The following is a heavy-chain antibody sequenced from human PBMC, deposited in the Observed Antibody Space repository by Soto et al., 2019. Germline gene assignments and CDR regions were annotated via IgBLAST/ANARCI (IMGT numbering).Heavy chain of an antibody. CDR1: GGSPSSGSYY. V-gene: IGHV4-61*01. CDR3: VRGGSGYPFDY. D-gene: IGHD3-22*01. J-gene: IGHJ4*02. Sequence: QVQLQESGPGLVKPSETLSLTCSVSGGSPSSGSYYWSWIRQPPGKGLESLGYIYYTGNTNYNPSLKSRATISIDSSKNQFSLKVNSVTTADTALYYCVRGGSGYPFDYWGQGTLVTVSS. CDR2: IYYTGNT.